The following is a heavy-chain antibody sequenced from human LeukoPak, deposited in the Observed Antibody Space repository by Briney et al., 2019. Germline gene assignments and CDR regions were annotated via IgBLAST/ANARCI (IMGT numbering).Heavy chain of an antibody. D-gene: IGHD6-19*01. Sequence: SQTLSLTFAISGDSVSINSAAWNWIRQSPSRGLEWLGRTYYRSKWYNDYAVSVKSRITINPDTSKNQFSLQLNSVTPEDTAVYYCAREIGYSSGWALDPWGQGTLVTVS. J-gene: IGHJ5*02. CDR1: GDSVSINSAA. V-gene: IGHV6-1*01. CDR3: AREIGYSSGWALDP. CDR2: TYYRSKWYN.